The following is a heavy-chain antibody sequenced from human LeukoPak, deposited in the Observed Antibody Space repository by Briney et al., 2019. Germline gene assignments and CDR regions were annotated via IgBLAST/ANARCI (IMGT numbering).Heavy chain of an antibody. CDR2: IYSSGSN. D-gene: IGHD5-12*01. CDR1: GGFISGYF. V-gene: IGHV4-4*07. CDR3: AREPTSGREPTSGRPLDY. J-gene: IGHJ4*02. Sequence: SETLSLTCTVSGGFISGYFWSWIRQPAGKGLEWIGGIYSSGSNNYNPSLKSRVTMSLDTSKNHLSLNLSSVTAADTAVYYCAREPTSGREPTSGRPLDYWGQGTLVTVSS.